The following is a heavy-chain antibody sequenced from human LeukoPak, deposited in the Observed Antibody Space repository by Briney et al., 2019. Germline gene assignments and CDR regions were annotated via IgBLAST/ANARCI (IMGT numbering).Heavy chain of an antibody. CDR1: GYTFTGYY. V-gene: IGHV1-8*03. CDR3: ARLGHYCSSTSCYTRWFDP. Sequence: ASVKVSCKASGYTFTGYYMHWVRQAPGQGLEWMGWINPNSGNTGYAQKFQGRVTITRNTSISTAYMELSSLRSEDTAVYYCARLGHYCSSTSCYTRWFDPWGQGTLVTVSS. CDR2: INPNSGNT. J-gene: IGHJ5*02. D-gene: IGHD2-2*02.